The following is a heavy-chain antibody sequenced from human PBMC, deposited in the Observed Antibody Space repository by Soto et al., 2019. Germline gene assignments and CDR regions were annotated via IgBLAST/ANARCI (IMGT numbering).Heavy chain of an antibody. CDR1: GGSISSGGYY. J-gene: IGHJ5*02. CDR3: ARTYYYRSGTYFAWFDP. CDR2: IKHSGGT. Sequence: TSETLSLTCAVSGGSISSGGYYWSWIRQSPGKGLEWIGQIKHSGGTNYNPLLKSRVTISVDTPRNQFSLKLSSVTAADTAVYFCARTYYYRSGTYFAWFDPWGQGTLVTVSS. D-gene: IGHD3-10*01. V-gene: IGHV4-39*07.